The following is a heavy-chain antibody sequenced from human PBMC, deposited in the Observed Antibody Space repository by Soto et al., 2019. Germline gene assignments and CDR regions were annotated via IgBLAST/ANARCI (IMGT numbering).Heavy chain of an antibody. CDR3: ARDMVVAATDNWFDP. V-gene: IGHV1-2*02. D-gene: IGHD2-15*01. CDR2: INPNSGGT. Sequence: GASVKVSFKASGYTFTGYYMHWLRQAPGQGLEWMGWINPNSGGTNYAQKFQGRVTMTRDTSISTAYMELSRLRSDDTAVYYCARDMVVAATDNWFDPWGQGTLVTVSS. J-gene: IGHJ5*02. CDR1: GYTFTGYY.